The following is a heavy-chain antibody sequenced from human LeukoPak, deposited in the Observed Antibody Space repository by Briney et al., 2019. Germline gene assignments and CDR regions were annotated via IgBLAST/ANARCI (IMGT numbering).Heavy chain of an antibody. Sequence: PGGSLRLSCVASGFPISSYWMAWVRQAPGKGLEFVANMKEDGSVKNYVDSVKGRFTISRENAENSVYLQMSSLRAEDTALYYCARDPGWSSFDIWGQGAMVTVSS. CDR3: ARDPGWSSFDI. J-gene: IGHJ3*02. V-gene: IGHV3-7*01. CDR2: MKEDGSVK. D-gene: IGHD2-15*01. CDR1: GFPISSYW.